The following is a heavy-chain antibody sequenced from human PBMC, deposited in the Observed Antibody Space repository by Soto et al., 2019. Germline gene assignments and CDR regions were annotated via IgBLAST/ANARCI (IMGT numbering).Heavy chain of an antibody. CDR2: ITNSGSTI. D-gene: IGHD2-15*01. J-gene: IGHJ4*02. Sequence: PGGSLRLSCAASGFTFSDYYMSWIRQAPGKGLEWVSYITNSGSTIYYADSVKGRFTVSRDNAKNSLYLEMKSLRAEDTATYFFARDFKGDLVVVSAAGRSYYDYWGLGTLVPVSS. CDR1: GFTFSDYY. CDR3: ARDFKGDLVVVSAAGRSYYDY. V-gene: IGHV3-11*01.